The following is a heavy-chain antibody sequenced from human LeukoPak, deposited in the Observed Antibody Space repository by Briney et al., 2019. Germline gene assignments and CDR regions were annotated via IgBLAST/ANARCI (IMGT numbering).Heavy chain of an antibody. CDR1: GFTFSSYS. D-gene: IGHD5-18*01. V-gene: IGHV3-21*01. Sequence: GDSLRLSCAASGFTFSSYSMNWVRQAPGKGLEWVSSISSSSSYIYYADSVKGRSTISRDNAKNSLYLQMNSLRAEDTAVYYCARSDVDTAMVTLDYWGQGTLVTVSS. CDR3: ARSDVDTAMVTLDY. CDR2: ISSSSSYI. J-gene: IGHJ4*02.